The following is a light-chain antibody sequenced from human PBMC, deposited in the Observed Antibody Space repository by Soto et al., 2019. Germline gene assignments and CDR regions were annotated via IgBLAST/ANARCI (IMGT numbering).Light chain of an antibody. CDR3: QSHDSSLNSWV. CDR1: SSNIGAGYD. J-gene: IGLJ3*02. Sequence: QSVLTQPPSMSGAPEQRVTISCTGSSSNIGAGYDVHWYQHLPGTAPKLLIYGNTNRPSGVPDRFSGSKSGTSASLAITGLQAEDEADYYCQSHDSSLNSWVFGGGTKLTVL. CDR2: GNT. V-gene: IGLV1-40*01.